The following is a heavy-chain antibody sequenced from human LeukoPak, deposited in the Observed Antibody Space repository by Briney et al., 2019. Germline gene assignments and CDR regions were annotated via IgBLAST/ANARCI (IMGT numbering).Heavy chain of an antibody. V-gene: IGHV4-4*07. CDR3: ARDRYSSGWYDY. CDR2: IYSGGNT. Sequence: SETLSLTCTVSGGSISSYYWNWIRQPAGKGLEWIGRIYSGGNTNYNPSLKSRVTMSVDTSKNQLSLKLSSVTAADTAVYYCARDRYSSGWYDYWGQGTLVTVSS. D-gene: IGHD6-19*01. J-gene: IGHJ4*02. CDR1: GGSISSYY.